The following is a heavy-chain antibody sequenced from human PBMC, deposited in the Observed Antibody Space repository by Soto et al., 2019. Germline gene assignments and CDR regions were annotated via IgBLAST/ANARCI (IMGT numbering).Heavy chain of an antibody. V-gene: IGHV3-30-3*01. CDR3: SREYCSGVSCADY. CDR1: GFTFSSYA. D-gene: IGHD2-15*01. CDR2: ISYDGSNK. Sequence: PGGSLRLSSAASGFTFSSYARHWVRQAPGKGLEWVAVISYDGSNKYYADSVKGRFTISRDNSKNTLYLQMNSMRAEDTAVYYCSREYCSGVSCADYWAQGTLVTVSS. J-gene: IGHJ4*02.